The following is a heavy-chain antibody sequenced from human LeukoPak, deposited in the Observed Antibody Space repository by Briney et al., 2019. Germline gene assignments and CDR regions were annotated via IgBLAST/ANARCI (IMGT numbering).Heavy chain of an antibody. Sequence: PGASLRLSCAASGFTFSSYAMSWVRQAPGKGLEWVSAISGSGGSTYYADSVKGRFTISRDNSKNTLYLQMNSLRAEDTAVYYCAKDRGGYFDWERLNWFDPWGQGTLVTVSS. CDR3: AKDRGGYFDWERLNWFDP. CDR1: GFTFSSYA. J-gene: IGHJ5*02. D-gene: IGHD3-9*01. CDR2: ISGSGGST. V-gene: IGHV3-23*01.